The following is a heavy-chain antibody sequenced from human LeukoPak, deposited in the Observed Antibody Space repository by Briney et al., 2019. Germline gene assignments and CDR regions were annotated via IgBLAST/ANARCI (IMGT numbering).Heavy chain of an antibody. Sequence: SQTLSLTCAISGDSVSSNSAAWNWIRQSPSRGLEWLGRTYYRSKWYNDYAVSVKSRITINPDTSKNQFSLKLSSVTAADTAVYYCARCYSSSWYINWFDPWGQGTLVTVSS. J-gene: IGHJ5*02. CDR1: GDSVSSNSAA. CDR3: ARCYSSSWYINWFDP. V-gene: IGHV6-1*01. CDR2: TYYRSKWYN. D-gene: IGHD6-13*01.